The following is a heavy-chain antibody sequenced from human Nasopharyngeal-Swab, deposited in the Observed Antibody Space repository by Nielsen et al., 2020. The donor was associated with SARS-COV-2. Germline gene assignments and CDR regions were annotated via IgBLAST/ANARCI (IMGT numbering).Heavy chain of an antibody. Sequence: GSLRLSCTVSSDSISPYFWNWIRQPPGMGLEWIGYISHSGSTNYTPSLKSRVTISIDTSKKQLSLKLRSVTAADTAVYYCARIDGWGAMDVRGQGTTVTVSS. J-gene: IGHJ6*02. CDR2: ISHSGST. CDR1: SDSISPYF. V-gene: IGHV4-59*13. D-gene: IGHD3-10*01. CDR3: ARIDGWGAMDV.